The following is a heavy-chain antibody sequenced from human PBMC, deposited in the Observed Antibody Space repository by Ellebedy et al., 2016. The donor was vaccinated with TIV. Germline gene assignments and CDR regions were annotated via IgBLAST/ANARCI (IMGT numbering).Heavy chain of an antibody. J-gene: IGHJ4*02. D-gene: IGHD3-9*01. CDR1: GFTFSSYA. V-gene: IGHV3-23*01. Sequence: GGSLRLXXAASGFTFSSYALSWFRKAPGKGLEWASAISGSGGSPSYSDSVKGRFTISRDNSKNTLYLQMNSLRAEDTAVYYWAKDLRPAYDILTGYYRGEGGGDYWGQGTLVTVSS. CDR3: AKDLRPAYDILTGYYRGEGGGDY. CDR2: ISGSGGSP.